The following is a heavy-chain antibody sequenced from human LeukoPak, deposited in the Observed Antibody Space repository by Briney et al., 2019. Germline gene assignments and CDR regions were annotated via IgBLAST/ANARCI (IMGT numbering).Heavy chain of an antibody. D-gene: IGHD5-18*01. J-gene: IGHJ4*02. V-gene: IGHV4-31*03. Sequence: SETLSLTCTVSGGSVSSAGYYWNWIRQHPTEGLEWIGHIYYTGRTTYNPSVKSRVTISADTSKNQFSLKLNSVTAADTAVYFCASAPLGNSFGYMAYWGQGALVTVSS. CDR2: IYYTGRT. CDR3: ASAPLGNSFGYMAY. CDR1: GGSVSSAGYY.